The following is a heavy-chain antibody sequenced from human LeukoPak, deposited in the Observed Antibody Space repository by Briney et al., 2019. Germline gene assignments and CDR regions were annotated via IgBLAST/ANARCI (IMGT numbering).Heavy chain of an antibody. CDR2: ISGGSGST. D-gene: IGHD6-19*01. Sequence: GGSLRLSCAASGFTFSSYAMSWVRQAPGKGLEWVSAISGGSGSTYYADSVKGRFTISRDNSKNTLYLQMNSLRAEDTAVYYCARVPYSSGWYLRYGMDVWGQGTTVTVSS. V-gene: IGHV3-23*01. CDR3: ARVPYSSGWYLRYGMDV. J-gene: IGHJ6*02. CDR1: GFTFSSYA.